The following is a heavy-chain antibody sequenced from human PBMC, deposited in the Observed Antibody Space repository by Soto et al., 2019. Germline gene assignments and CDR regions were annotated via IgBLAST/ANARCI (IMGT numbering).Heavy chain of an antibody. Sequence: QITLKESGPTLLKPTQTLPLTSTSSGFPLGTPAEGVAWIRQPPGKALEWLALIYWDDDERYSPSLKSRLTITKDTSKNQVVLTMTNVDPVDTATYYCAHGSCSSADCYPNPYLDYWGQGILVTVSS. CDR1: GFPLGTPAEG. CDR3: AHGSCSSADCYPNPYLDY. V-gene: IGHV2-5*02. D-gene: IGHD2-2*01. CDR2: IYWDDDE. J-gene: IGHJ4*02.